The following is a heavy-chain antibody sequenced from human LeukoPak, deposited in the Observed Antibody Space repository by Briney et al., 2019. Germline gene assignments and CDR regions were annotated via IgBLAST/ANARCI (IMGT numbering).Heavy chain of an antibody. CDR1: GGSISGSSYY. J-gene: IGHJ3*02. CDR3: ARRGGSYFDAFDI. V-gene: IGHV4-39*07. Sequence: SETLSLTCTVSGGSISGSSYYWGWIRQPPGKGLEWIGGIYYSGSTYYNPSLKSRVTISVDTSKNQFSLKLSSVTAADTAVYYCARRGGSYFDAFDIWGQGTMVTVSS. D-gene: IGHD1-26*01. CDR2: IYYSGST.